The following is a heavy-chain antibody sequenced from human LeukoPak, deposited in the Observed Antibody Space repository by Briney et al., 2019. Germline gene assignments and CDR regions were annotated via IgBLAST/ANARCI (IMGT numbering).Heavy chain of an antibody. CDR3: VVGSGGDEWEPFGFDY. J-gene: IGHJ4*02. CDR1: GGSISSSSYY. V-gene: IGHV4-39*07. Sequence: SETLSLTCTVSGGSISSSSYYWGWIRQPPGKGLEWIGSVYHSGSTYYNPSLKSRVTISVDTSKNQFSLRLTSVTAADTAVYYCVVGSGGDEWEPFGFDYWGQGTLVTVSS. CDR2: VYHSGST. D-gene: IGHD1-26*01.